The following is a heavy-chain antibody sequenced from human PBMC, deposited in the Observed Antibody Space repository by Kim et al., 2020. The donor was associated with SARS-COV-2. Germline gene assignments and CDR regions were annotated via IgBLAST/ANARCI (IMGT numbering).Heavy chain of an antibody. V-gene: IGHV1-46*01. CDR2: INPSGGST. CDR3: ARDHYDILTGYYKTYYYYGMDV. D-gene: IGHD3-9*01. J-gene: IGHJ6*02. CDR1: GYTFTSYY. Sequence: ASVKVSCKASGYTFTSYYMHWVRQAPGQGLEWMGIINPSGGSTSYAQKFQGRVTMTRDTSTSTVYMELSSLRSEDTAVYYCARDHYDILTGYYKTYYYYGMDVWGPGTTITVSS.